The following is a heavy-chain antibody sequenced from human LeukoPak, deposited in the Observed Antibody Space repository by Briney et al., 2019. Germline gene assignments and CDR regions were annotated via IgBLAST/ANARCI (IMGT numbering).Heavy chain of an antibody. V-gene: IGHV4-38-2*02. CDR1: GYSISSGFY. CDR2: ISHRWSN. Sequence: SDTLSLTCIVSGYSISSGFYWGWIGQPPGKGLEWVGHISHRWSNHFNPVLHSRVTIPVHTSKHQFSLNLSSVTAADTAVYYCARVITIFGVVGIDVWGKGTTVTVSS. D-gene: IGHD3-3*01. J-gene: IGHJ6*03. CDR3: ARVITIFGVVGIDV.